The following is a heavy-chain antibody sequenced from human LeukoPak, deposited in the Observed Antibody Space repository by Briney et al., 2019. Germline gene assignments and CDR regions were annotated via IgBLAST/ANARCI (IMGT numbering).Heavy chain of an antibody. CDR1: GFTFSSYA. V-gene: IGHV3-30-3*01. Sequence: AGGSLRLSCAASGFTFSSYATHWVRQAPGKGLEWVAVISYDGSNKYYADSVKGRFTISRDNSKNTLYLQMNSLRAEDTAVYYCARDRERWLQTFDYWGQGTLVTVSS. J-gene: IGHJ4*02. D-gene: IGHD5-24*01. CDR3: ARDRERWLQTFDY. CDR2: ISYDGSNK.